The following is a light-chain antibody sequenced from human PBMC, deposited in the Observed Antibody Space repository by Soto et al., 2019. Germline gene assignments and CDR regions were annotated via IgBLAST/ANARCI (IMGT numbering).Light chain of an antibody. J-gene: IGKJ1*01. V-gene: IGKV1-5*01. CDR1: HSVSTL. CDR3: HQYNGWPRT. CDR2: DAS. Sequence: DIHMTQSPSTLSASVGDRVTITCRASHSVSTLLALYQQQPGKAPELLISDASSLESGVPARFSGGGSGTEFTLTITSLQSEDFAVYYCHQYNGWPRTFGQGTKVDI.